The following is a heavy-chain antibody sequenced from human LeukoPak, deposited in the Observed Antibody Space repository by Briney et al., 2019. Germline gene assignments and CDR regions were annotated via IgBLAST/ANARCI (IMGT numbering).Heavy chain of an antibody. CDR2: IYHSGST. D-gene: IGHD3-22*01. Sequence: SETLSLTCAVSGGSISSSNWWSWVRQPPGKGLEWIGEIYHSGSTNYNPSLKSRVTISVDKSKNQFSLKLSSVTAADTAVYYCASRTHYYDSSDRGGFDYWGQGTLVTVSS. J-gene: IGHJ4*02. V-gene: IGHV4-4*02. CDR1: GGSISSSNW. CDR3: ASRTHYYDSSDRGGFDY.